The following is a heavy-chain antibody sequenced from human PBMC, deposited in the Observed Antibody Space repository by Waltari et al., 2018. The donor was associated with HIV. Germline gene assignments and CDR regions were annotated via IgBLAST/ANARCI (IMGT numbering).Heavy chain of an antibody. CDR1: GYTFTSYD. D-gene: IGHD3-10*01. J-gene: IGHJ4*02. V-gene: IGHV1-8*01. CDR3: ARGRVQVRGAMYYFDY. Sequence: QVQLVQSGAEVKKPGASVEVSCEASGYTFTSYDLNWVRQATGQGLEWMGWMNPNSGNTGYPQKFQGRVTMTMNTSISTAYMELSSLRSEDTAVYYCARGRVQVRGAMYYFDYWGQGTLVTVSS. CDR2: MNPNSGNT.